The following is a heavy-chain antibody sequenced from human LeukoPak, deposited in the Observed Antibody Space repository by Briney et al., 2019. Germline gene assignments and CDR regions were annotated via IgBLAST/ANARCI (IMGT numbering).Heavy chain of an antibody. CDR3: ARGLPYSSSWLSWFDP. Sequence: SETLSLTFAVYGGSFSGYYWSWIRQPPGKGLEWIGEINHSGSTNYNPSLKSRVTISVDTSKNQFSLKVRSVTAADTALYYCARGLPYSSSWLSWFDPWGQGTLVSVSS. V-gene: IGHV4-34*01. CDR1: GGSFSGYY. J-gene: IGHJ5*02. CDR2: INHSGST. D-gene: IGHD6-13*01.